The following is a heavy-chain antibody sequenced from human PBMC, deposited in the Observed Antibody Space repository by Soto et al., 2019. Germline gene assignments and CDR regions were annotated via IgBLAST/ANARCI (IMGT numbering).Heavy chain of an antibody. CDR1: GGSISSGGYY. Sequence: QVQLQESGPGLVKPSQTLSLTYTVSGGSISSGGYYWSWIRQHPGKGLEWIGYIYYSGSTYYNPSLKSRVTISVDTSKNQFSLKLSSVTAADTAVYYCARGSSSPYYYYGMDVWGQGTTVTVSS. CDR3: ARGSSSPYYYYGMDV. V-gene: IGHV4-31*03. D-gene: IGHD6-13*01. J-gene: IGHJ6*02. CDR2: IYYSGST.